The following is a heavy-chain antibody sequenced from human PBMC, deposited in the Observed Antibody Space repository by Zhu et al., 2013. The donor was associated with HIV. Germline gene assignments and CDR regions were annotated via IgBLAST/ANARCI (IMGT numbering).Heavy chain of an antibody. Sequence: EVQLVESGGGLVQPGGSLRLSCAASGFTFSSYEMNWVRQAPGKGLEWVSYISSGGSTIYYADSVKGRFTISRDNAKNSLYLQMNSLRAEDTALYYCARTRGRRAVCYFDYWGQGTLVTVSS. J-gene: IGHJ4*02. V-gene: IGHV3-48*03. CDR2: ISSGGSTI. CDR3: ARTRGRRAVCYFDY. CDR1: GFTFSSYE.